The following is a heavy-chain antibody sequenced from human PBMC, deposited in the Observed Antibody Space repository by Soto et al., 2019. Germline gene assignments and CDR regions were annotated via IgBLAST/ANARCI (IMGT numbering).Heavy chain of an antibody. CDR2: LNPKSGGT. J-gene: IGHJ6*02. Sequence: ASVKVSCKASGFTFSDYYMHWVREAPGQGLEWMGWLNPKSGGTTYAQKFQGRLTLSRDTSINTAYMELSRLSIDDTALYYCARERYQVLSDGMDVWGQGTTVTVS. D-gene: IGHD2-2*01. CDR1: GFTFSDYY. V-gene: IGHV1-2*02. CDR3: ARERYQVLSDGMDV.